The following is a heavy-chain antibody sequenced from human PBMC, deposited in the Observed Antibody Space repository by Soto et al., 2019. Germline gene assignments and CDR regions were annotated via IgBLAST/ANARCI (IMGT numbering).Heavy chain of an antibody. CDR2: INHSGST. Sequence: QVQLQQWGAGLLKPSETLSLTCAVYGGSFSGYYWSWIRQPPGKGLECIGEINHSGSTRYNPSLKSRVTISVDTSKNQFSLKLSSVTAADTAVYYCARGLYETYCGGDCYSYYFDYWGQGTLVTVSS. D-gene: IGHD2-21*01. J-gene: IGHJ4*02. CDR3: ARGLYETYCGGDCYSYYFDY. CDR1: GGSFSGYY. V-gene: IGHV4-34*01.